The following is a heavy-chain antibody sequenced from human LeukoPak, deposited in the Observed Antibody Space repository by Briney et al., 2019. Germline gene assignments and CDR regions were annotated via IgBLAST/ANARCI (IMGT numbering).Heavy chain of an antibody. D-gene: IGHD3-9*01. CDR1: ENTFTNYY. CDR3: AREFTIPNGMDV. V-gene: IGHV1-46*01. J-gene: IGHJ6*02. CDR2: INPNGDRT. Sequence: ASVKVSCKASENTFTNYYMHWVRQAPGQGLEWLGIINPNGDRTNYARTFQGRVTMTRDTSTSTVYMELSSLRSEDTAVYYCAREFTIPNGMDVWGQGTTVTVSS.